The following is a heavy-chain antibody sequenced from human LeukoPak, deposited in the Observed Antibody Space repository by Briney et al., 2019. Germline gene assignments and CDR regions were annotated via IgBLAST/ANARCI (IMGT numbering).Heavy chain of an antibody. D-gene: IGHD6-13*01. CDR1: GFTFSSYA. V-gene: IGHV3-23*01. CDR2: ISGSGGST. Sequence: GGSLRLSCAASGFTFSSYAMSWVRQAPGKGLEWVSAISGSGGSTYYADPVKGRFTISRDNSKNTLYLQMNSLRAEDTAVYYCAKDRTAVAGTWRNWFDPWGQGTLVTVSS. J-gene: IGHJ5*02. CDR3: AKDRTAVAGTWRNWFDP.